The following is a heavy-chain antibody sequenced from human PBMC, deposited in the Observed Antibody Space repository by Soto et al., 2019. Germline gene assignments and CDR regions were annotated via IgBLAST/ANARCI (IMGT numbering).Heavy chain of an antibody. CDR1: GFTFSNYA. CDR3: ARNTVSAAGADYYGLDV. D-gene: IGHD6-13*01. J-gene: IGHJ6*02. V-gene: IGHV3-23*01. CDR2: ISGSGGST. Sequence: PGGSLRLSCAASGFTFSNYAISWVRQAPGKGLEWVSSISGSGGSTYYADSVKGRFTISRDNSKNTLYLQMNSLRADDTAVYYCARNTVSAAGADYYGLDVWGQGTTVTVSS.